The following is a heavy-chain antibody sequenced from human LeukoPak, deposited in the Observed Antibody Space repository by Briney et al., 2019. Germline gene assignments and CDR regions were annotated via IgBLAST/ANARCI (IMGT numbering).Heavy chain of an antibody. D-gene: IGHD3-10*01. V-gene: IGHV4-31*03. CDR3: ARGTGYGSGSYYNSWFDP. Sequence: PSETLSLTCTVSGGSISSGGYYWSWIRQHPGKGLEWIGYIYYSGSTYYNPSLKSRVTISVDTSKNQFSLKLSSVTAADTAVYYCARGTGYGSGSYYNSWFDPWGQGTLVTSPQ. J-gene: IGHJ5*02. CDR2: IYYSGST. CDR1: GGSISSGGYY.